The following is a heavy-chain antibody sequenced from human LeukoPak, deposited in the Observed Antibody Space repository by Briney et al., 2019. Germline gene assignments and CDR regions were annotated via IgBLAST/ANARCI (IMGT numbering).Heavy chain of an antibody. CDR1: GYTFTGYY. CDR3: ARVAGTYYYYYMDV. Sequence: ASVKVSCKASGYTFTGYYMHWVRQAPGQGLEWMGWINPNSGGTNYAQKFLGRVTMTRDTSITTAYMELSSLRSEDTAVYYCARVAGTYYYYYMDVWGKGTTVTVSS. V-gene: IGHV1-2*02. D-gene: IGHD6-19*01. J-gene: IGHJ6*03. CDR2: INPNSGGT.